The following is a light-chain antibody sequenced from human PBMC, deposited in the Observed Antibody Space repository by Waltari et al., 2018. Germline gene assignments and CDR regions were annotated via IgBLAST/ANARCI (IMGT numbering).Light chain of an antibody. CDR2: AAS. V-gene: IGKV1-39*01. J-gene: IGKJ4*01. Sequence: DTQMTQSPSSLSASVGDRVTITCRARPTITTYLNWYQQKPGKAPKVLISAASTLHSGVPSRFSGSGSGTYFTLTISSLQPEDFATYYCQQSYETPLTFGGGTRVEIK. CDR1: PTITTY. CDR3: QQSYETPLT.